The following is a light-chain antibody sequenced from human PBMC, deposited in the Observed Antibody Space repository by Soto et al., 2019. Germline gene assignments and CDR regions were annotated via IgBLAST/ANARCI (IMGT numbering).Light chain of an antibody. J-gene: IGKJ3*01. CDR1: QNIDRW. CDR3: QQYKNYSLIT. CDR2: EAS. V-gene: IGKV1-5*01. Sequence: DIQMTQSPSTLSASVGDRVTISCRASQNIDRWLAWYQQKPGKAPKVLIYEASRLESGVPSRFSGSGSGTDFSLTISSLQPEDFATYYCQQYKNYSLITFVPGTTVDF.